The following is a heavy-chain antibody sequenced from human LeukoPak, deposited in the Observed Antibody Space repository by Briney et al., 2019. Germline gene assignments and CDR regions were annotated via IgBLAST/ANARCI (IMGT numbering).Heavy chain of an antibody. J-gene: IGHJ6*03. V-gene: IGHV3-30*04. Sequence: GGSLRLSCAASGITFRNFAFHWVRQAPGKGLEWVAVISYDGSNKYYADSVKGRFTISRDNSKNTLYLQMNSLRAEDTAVYYCARDPLLDDFWSGYPQYYYYYMDVWGKGTTVTVSS. CDR2: ISYDGSNK. D-gene: IGHD3-3*01. CDR3: ARDPLLDDFWSGYPQYYYYYMDV. CDR1: GITFRNFA.